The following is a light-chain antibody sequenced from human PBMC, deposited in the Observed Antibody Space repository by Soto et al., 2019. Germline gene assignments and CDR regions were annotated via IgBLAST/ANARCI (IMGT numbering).Light chain of an antibody. CDR2: DAS. V-gene: IGKV1-5*01. J-gene: IGKJ3*01. CDR3: QQYNSYSLFT. Sequence: DIQMTQSPSTLSASVGDRVPITCRASQSISSWLAWYQQKPGKAPKLLIYDASSLESGVPSRFSGSGSGTEFTLTISSLQSDDFATYYCQQYNSYSLFTFGPGTKVDIK. CDR1: QSISSW.